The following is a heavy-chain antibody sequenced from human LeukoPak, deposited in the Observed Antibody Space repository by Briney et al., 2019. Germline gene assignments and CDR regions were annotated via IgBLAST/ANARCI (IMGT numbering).Heavy chain of an antibody. Sequence: ASVKVSFKASGYTFTSYYMHWVRQAPGQGLEWMGIINPSGGSTSYAQKFQGRVTMTRDTSTSTVYMELSSLRSEDTAVYYCARDVPEYIVVVPAAKGWWFDPWGQGTLVTVSS. CDR3: ARDVPEYIVVVPAAKGWWFDP. V-gene: IGHV1-46*01. J-gene: IGHJ5*02. D-gene: IGHD2-2*01. CDR2: INPSGGST. CDR1: GYTFTSYY.